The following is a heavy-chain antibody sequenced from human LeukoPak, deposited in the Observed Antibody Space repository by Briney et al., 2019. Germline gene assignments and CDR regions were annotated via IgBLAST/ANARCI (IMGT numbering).Heavy chain of an antibody. D-gene: IGHD6-25*01. CDR3: AREGGPYRPLDY. CDR2: VNLQGST. Sequence: SETLSLTCTVSGGSISSSSCYWGWIRQPPGKGLEWIGEVNLQGSTNYNPPLKSRVAISVDKSENHISLKLTSVTAADTAVYYCAREGGPYRPLDYSGQGTLVTVAS. V-gene: IGHV4-39*07. J-gene: IGHJ4*02. CDR1: GGSISSSSCY.